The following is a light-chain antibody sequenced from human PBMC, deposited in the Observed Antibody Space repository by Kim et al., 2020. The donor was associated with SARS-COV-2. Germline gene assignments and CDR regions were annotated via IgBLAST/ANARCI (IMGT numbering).Light chain of an antibody. V-gene: IGKV1-5*01. CDR2: DAS. CDR3: QQYDTYST. J-gene: IGKJ2*01. Sequence: DIQMTQSPSTLSASVGDRVTITCRASQSINSWLAWYQQKPGKAPKLLISDASNLESGVPSRFSGSGSGTEFTLTISSLQPDDFATYYGQQYDTYSTFGQGTKVEIK. CDR1: QSINSW.